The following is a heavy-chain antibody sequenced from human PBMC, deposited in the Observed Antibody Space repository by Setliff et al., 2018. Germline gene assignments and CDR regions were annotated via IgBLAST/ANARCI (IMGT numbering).Heavy chain of an antibody. CDR2: IYPGDSDT. D-gene: IGHD3-22*01. J-gene: IGHJ3*02. Sequence: PGESLKLSCKGSGYSFTSYWIGWVRQMPGKGLEWMGIIYPGDSDTRYSPSFQGQVTISADKYISTAYPQWSSLKASDTAMYYCASTLYYYDSSGYGAFDIWGQGTMVTVSS. CDR1: GYSFTSYW. CDR3: ASTLYYYDSSGYGAFDI. V-gene: IGHV5-51*01.